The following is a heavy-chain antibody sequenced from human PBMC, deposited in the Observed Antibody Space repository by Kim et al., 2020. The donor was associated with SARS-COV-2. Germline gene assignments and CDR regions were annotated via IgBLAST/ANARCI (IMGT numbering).Heavy chain of an antibody. J-gene: IGHJ3*02. CDR3: TTEYSVTIFGVVSI. Sequence: AAPVKGRFTISRDDSKNTLYLQMNSLKTEDTAVYYCTTEYSVTIFGVVSIWGQGTMVTVSS. D-gene: IGHD3-3*01. V-gene: IGHV3-15*01.